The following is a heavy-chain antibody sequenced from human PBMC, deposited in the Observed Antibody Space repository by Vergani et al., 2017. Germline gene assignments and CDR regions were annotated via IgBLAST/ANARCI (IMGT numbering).Heavy chain of an antibody. CDR1: GFTFSSYS. CDR2: ISSSSSYI. J-gene: IGHJ4*02. D-gene: IGHD2-2*01. Sequence: EVQLVESGGGLVKPGGSLRLSCAASGFTFSSYSMNWVRQAPGKGLEWVSSISSSSSYIYYADSVKDRFTISRDNAKNSLYLQMNSLRAEDTAVYYCARDGTASSTSFLTHWGQGTLVTVSS. V-gene: IGHV3-21*01. CDR3: ARDGTASSTSFLTH.